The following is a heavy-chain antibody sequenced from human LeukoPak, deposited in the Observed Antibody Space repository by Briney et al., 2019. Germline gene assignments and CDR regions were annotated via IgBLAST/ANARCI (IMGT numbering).Heavy chain of an antibody. CDR2: FYYSGST. D-gene: IGHD3-10*01. CDR3: ARGNRRAYGSGSYQPFDY. V-gene: IGHV4-39*01. J-gene: IGHJ4*02. CDR1: GGSIASSNYY. Sequence: SETLSLTCTVSGGSIASSNYYWGWIRQPPGKVLEWIGSFYYSGSTYYNPSLKSRVTISVDTSKNQFSLKLSSVTATDTAVYYCARGNRRAYGSGSYQPFDYWGQGTLVTVSS.